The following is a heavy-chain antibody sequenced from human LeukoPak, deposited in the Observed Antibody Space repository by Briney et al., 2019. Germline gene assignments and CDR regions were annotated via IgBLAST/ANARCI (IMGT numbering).Heavy chain of an antibody. Sequence: QTGGSLRLSCAASGFTFSSYSMNWVRQAPGKGLEWVSYISSSSSTIYYADSVKGRFTISRDNAKNSLYLRMNSLRAEDTAVYYCASSGAWGPAGMNWGQGTLVTVSS. CDR2: ISSSSSTI. J-gene: IGHJ4*02. CDR3: ASSGAWGPAGMN. D-gene: IGHD6-13*01. V-gene: IGHV3-48*04. CDR1: GFTFSSYS.